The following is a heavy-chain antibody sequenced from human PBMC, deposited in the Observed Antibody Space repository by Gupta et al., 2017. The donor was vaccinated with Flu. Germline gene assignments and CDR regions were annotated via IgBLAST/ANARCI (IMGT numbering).Heavy chain of an antibody. J-gene: IGHJ3*02. CDR1: GFTFSTYG. V-gene: IGHV3-30*18. D-gene: IGHD6-19*01. CDR2: ISYDGSYE. CDR3: AKARWLVPRNDALQI. Sequence: QVQLVESGGGVVQPGRSLRLSCAASGFTFSTYGMYWVRQAPGKGLEWVATISYDGSYEYYTDSLKGRFTISRDNSKNTLYLQMNSLRTEDTAVDYCAKARWLVPRNDALQIWGQGTMVTVSS.